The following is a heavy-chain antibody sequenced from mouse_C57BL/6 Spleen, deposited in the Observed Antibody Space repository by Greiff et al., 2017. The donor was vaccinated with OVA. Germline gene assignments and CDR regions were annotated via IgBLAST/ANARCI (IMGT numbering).Heavy chain of an antibody. J-gene: IGHJ1*03. Sequence: EVKLQESGPELVKPGASVKMSCKASGYTFTDYNMHWVKQSHGKSLEWIGYINPNNGGTSYNQKFKGKATLTVNKSSSTAYMELRSLTSEDSAVYYCARGRAYYSNYEYFDVWGTGTTVTVSS. CDR3: ARGRAYYSNYEYFDV. D-gene: IGHD2-5*01. CDR2: INPNNGGT. CDR1: GYTFTDYN. V-gene: IGHV1-22*01.